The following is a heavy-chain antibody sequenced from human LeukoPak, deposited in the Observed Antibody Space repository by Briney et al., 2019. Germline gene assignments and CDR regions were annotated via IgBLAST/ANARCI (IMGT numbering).Heavy chain of an antibody. D-gene: IGHD1-26*01. Sequence: GSLRLSCAASGFTFSSYGMHWVRQAPGKGLEWVAVIWYDGSNKYYADSVKGRFTISRDNSKNTLYLQMNSLRAEDTAVYYCARDLVVGATVGVYWGQGTLVTVSS. V-gene: IGHV3-33*01. J-gene: IGHJ4*02. CDR1: GFTFSSYG. CDR2: IWYDGSNK. CDR3: ARDLVVGATVGVY.